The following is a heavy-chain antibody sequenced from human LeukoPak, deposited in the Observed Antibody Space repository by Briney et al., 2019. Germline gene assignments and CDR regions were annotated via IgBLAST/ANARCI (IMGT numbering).Heavy chain of an antibody. D-gene: IGHD2-2*01. CDR3: ARGQRRAYCSSTSCNNWFDP. V-gene: IGHV4-34*01. CDR2: INHSGST. J-gene: IGHJ5*02. Sequence: PSETLSLTCAVYGGSVSGYYWSWIRQPPGKGLEWIGEINHSGSTNYNPSLKSRVTISVDTSKNQFSLKLSSVTAADTAVYYCARGQRRAYCSSTSCNNWFDPWGQGTLVTVSS. CDR1: GGSVSGYY.